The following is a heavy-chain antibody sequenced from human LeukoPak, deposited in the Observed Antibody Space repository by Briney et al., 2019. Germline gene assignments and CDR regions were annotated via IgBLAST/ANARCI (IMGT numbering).Heavy chain of an antibody. V-gene: IGHV3-30*18. CDR3: AKDISRVSMGFDI. CDR1: GFTFSSYG. J-gene: IGHJ3*02. D-gene: IGHD3-9*01. Sequence: GGSLRLSCAASGFTFSSYGMHWVRQAPGKGLEWVAVISYDGSNKYYADSVKGRFTISRDNSKNTLYLQMNSLRAEDTVVYYCAKDISRVSMGFDIWGQGTMVTVSS. CDR2: ISYDGSNK.